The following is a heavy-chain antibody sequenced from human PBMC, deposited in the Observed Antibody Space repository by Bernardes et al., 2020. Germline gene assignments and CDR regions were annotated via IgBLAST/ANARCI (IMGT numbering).Heavy chain of an antibody. CDR3: AKDTTLFRFLEWFPQFDY. V-gene: IGHV3-23*01. CDR2: ISGSGGNT. D-gene: IGHD3-3*01. CDR1: GFTFTSFA. J-gene: IGHJ4*02. Sequence: GGSLRLSCAASGFTFTSFAMSWVRQAPGKGLEWVSAISGSGGNTYYAVSVKGRFTISRDTSKNTLYLQMNSLRAEDTAVYYCAKDTTLFRFLEWFPQFDYWGQGTLVTVSS.